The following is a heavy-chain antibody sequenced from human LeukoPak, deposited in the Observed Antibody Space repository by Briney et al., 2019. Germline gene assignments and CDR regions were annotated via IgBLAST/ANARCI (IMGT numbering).Heavy chain of an antibody. CDR1: GYSISSGYY. J-gene: IGHJ6*03. D-gene: IGHD2-15*01. V-gene: IGHV4-38-2*01. CDR2: IYHSGST. CDR3: GRHGCSGGSCYSRNGIYYYYYMDV. Sequence: SETLSLTCAVSGYSISSGYYWGWIRQPPGKGLEWIGGIYHSGSTYYNPSLKSRVTISVDTSKNQFSLKLSSVTAADTAVYYCGRHGCSGGSCYSRNGIYYYYYMDVWGKGTTVTVSS.